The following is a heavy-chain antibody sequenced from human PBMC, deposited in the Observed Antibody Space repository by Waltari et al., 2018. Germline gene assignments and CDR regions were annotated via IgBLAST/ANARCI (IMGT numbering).Heavy chain of an antibody. CDR3: AKYGDYYLDV. V-gene: IGHV3-7*01. CDR2: IKRDGTER. Sequence: EVQLVESGGDLVQPGGSLRLSCAASGFSFSSSWMSWVRQAPGKGLEWLANIKRDGTERYYVDSVKGRFTVSRDNAKNSVYLQMNGLRGEDTAIYYCAKYGDYYLDVWGQGTTVTVSS. CDR1: GFSFSSSW. D-gene: IGHD2-8*01. J-gene: IGHJ6*03.